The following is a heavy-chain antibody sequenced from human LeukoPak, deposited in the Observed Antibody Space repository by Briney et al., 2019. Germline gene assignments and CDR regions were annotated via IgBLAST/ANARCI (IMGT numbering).Heavy chain of an antibody. CDR3: VRLRRNSDTSGFYYYYDF. Sequence: GSLRLSCPASGYTFSSYSINWVRQAPGKGLEWVSSISVRSNYIYYADSVRGRFRISRDDARDSLYLQMNSLRAEDTAVYYCVRLRRNSDTSGFYYYYDFWGQGTLVTVSS. D-gene: IGHD3-22*01. CDR2: ISVRSNYI. V-gene: IGHV3-21*01. J-gene: IGHJ4*02. CDR1: GYTFSSYS.